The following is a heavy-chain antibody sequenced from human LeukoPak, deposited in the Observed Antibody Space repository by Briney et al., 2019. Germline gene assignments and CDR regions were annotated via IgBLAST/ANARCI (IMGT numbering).Heavy chain of an antibody. CDR3: SRDSLSSCGGDCYSGLDV. V-gene: IGHV3-74*01. Sequence: PGGSLRLSCAASGFTFSNYWMHWVRQAPGEALMWVSRIKSDGSSTTYADSVRGRFTISRDNAKNTLYLQMNSLRAEDTVVYYCSRDSLSSCGGDCYSGLDVWGQGTTVTVSS. D-gene: IGHD2-21*02. J-gene: IGHJ6*02. CDR1: GFTFSNYW. CDR2: IKSDGSST.